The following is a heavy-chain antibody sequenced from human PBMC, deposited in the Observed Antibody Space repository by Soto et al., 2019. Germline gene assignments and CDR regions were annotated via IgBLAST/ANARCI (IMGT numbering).Heavy chain of an antibody. J-gene: IGHJ4*02. Sequence: WGSLRLSCAVSGFTFISHAISFFRQSPFMWLECVSGISGSGGTTFYADSVKGRFTISRDNSKKTLYLQMDSLRAEDTAVYYCAKTPYDFWSPGQFFFDHWGQGALVTVSS. CDR2: ISGSGGTT. CDR1: GFTFISHA. D-gene: IGHD3-3*01. CDR3: AKTPYDFWSPGQFFFDH. V-gene: IGHV3-23*01.